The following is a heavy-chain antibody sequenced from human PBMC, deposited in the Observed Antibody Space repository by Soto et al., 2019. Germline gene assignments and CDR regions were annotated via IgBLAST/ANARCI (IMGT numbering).Heavy chain of an antibody. Sequence: QVQLQESGPGLVKPSQTLSLTCTVSGGSISSGGYYWSWIRQHPGKGLEWIGYIYYSGNTYYNPSLKSRVTIXXDXSXXQFSLKLSSVTAADTAVYYCARDGRWLQLGGAMDVWGQGTTVTVSS. CDR1: GGSISSGGYY. J-gene: IGHJ6*02. CDR2: IYYSGNT. D-gene: IGHD5-12*01. V-gene: IGHV4-31*03. CDR3: ARDGRWLQLGGAMDV.